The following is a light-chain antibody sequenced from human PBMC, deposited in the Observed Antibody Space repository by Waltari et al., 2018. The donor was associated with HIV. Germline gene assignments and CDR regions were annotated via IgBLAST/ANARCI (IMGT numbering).Light chain of an antibody. CDR1: DSAFGLYNF. CDR2: DVD. Sequence: AVTQPASVSGLPGQSTTISCTGDDSAFGLYNFVSWYQTNSGKPPKLILYDVDSRASGVSDRFSGYMSRNTASLTVSALRAEDEAHYYCASFTADNSVMFGGGTEVTVL. V-gene: IGLV2-14*03. J-gene: IGLJ3*02. CDR3: ASFTADNSVM.